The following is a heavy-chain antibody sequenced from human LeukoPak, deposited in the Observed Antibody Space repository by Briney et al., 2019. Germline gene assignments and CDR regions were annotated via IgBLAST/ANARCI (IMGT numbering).Heavy chain of an antibody. D-gene: IGHD2-21*01. J-gene: IGHJ3*02. CDR3: ARGGAFRPGACDI. CDR2: IYPGDSDT. V-gene: IGHV5-51*01. CDR1: GYSFITYW. Sequence: PGESLKIPCKGSGYSFITYWIGWARQMPGKGLEWMGIIYPGDSDTRYSPSFQGQVTISADKSISTAYLQWSSLKASDTAMYYCARGGAFRPGACDIWGQGTMVTVSS.